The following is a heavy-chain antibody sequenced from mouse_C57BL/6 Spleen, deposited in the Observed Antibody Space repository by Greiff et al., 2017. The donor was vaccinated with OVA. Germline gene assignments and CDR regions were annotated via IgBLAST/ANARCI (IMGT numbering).Heavy chain of an antibody. Sequence: QVHVKQSGAELVKPGASVKMSCKASGYTFTSYWITWVKQRPGQGLEWIGDIYPGSGSTNYNEKFKSKATLTVDTSSSTAYMQLSSLTSEDSAVYYCARRRGLYDYEFAYWGQGTLVTVSA. V-gene: IGHV1-55*01. J-gene: IGHJ3*01. CDR1: GYTFTSYW. CDR3: ARRRGLYDYEFAY. D-gene: IGHD2-4*01. CDR2: IYPGSGST.